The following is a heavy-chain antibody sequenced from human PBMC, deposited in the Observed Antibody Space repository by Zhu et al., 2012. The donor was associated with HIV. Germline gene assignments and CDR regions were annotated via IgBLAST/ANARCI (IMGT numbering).Heavy chain of an antibody. D-gene: IGHD3-10*01. Sequence: QVQLQESGPGLVKPSETLSLTCAVSGYSISSGYYWGWIRQPPGKGLEWIGSIYHSGSSYYNPSLKSRVTISVDTSKNQFSLNLSSVTAADTAVYYCARVYYYGSGSYQQYFFDYWGQGTLVTVSS. CDR2: IYHSGSS. CDR3: ARVYYYGSGSYQQYFFDY. CDR1: GYSISSGYY. V-gene: IGHV4-38-2*01. J-gene: IGHJ4*02.